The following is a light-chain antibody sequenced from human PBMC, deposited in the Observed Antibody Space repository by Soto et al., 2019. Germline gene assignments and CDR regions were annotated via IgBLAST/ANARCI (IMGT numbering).Light chain of an antibody. J-gene: IGLJ1*01. CDR3: SSYTSSKTPYV. Sequence: QSLLSKPASVSGSPGHSITISCTGSSSDVGAYNFVSWYQHHPGKAPKLILYEVTTRPSGVSSRFSGSKSGNTASLTISGLQADDEANYYCSSYTSSKTPYVFGTGTKVTVL. CDR2: EVT. V-gene: IGLV2-14*01. CDR1: SSDVGAYNF.